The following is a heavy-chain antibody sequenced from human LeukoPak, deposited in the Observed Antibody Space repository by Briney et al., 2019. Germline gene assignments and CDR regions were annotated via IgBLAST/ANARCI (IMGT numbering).Heavy chain of an antibody. Sequence: GGSLRLSCAASGFNVNSNYMSWVRQAPGKGLEWVSVIYSGGTTYYSDSVKGRFTISRDNSKNMLSLQMNSLRAEDTATYYCARVRGWKYFDYWGQGTLVTVSS. CDR2: IYSGGTT. J-gene: IGHJ4*02. D-gene: IGHD1-1*01. V-gene: IGHV3-66*01. CDR1: GFNVNSNY. CDR3: ARVRGWKYFDY.